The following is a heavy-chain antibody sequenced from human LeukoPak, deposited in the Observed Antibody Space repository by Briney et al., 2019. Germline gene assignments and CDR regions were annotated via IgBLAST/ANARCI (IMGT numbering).Heavy chain of an antibody. D-gene: IGHD2-15*01. CDR2: IWVDGSKR. CDR3: ARDQGYCSGGRCHSHFDY. J-gene: IGHJ4*02. CDR1: GFTFSSYS. V-gene: IGHV3-33*08. Sequence: GGSLRLSCAASGFTFSSYSMNWVRQAPGKGLEWVAVIWVDGSKRFYADSVEGRFTISRDDSKSTSYLQMNSLRAEDTAVYYCARDQGYCSGGRCHSHFDYWGQGTLVTVSS.